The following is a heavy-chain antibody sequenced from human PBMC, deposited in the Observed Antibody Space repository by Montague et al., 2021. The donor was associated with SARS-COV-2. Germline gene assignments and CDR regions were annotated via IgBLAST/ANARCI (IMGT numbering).Heavy chain of an antibody. Sequence: CAISGDSVSSDTAAWHWIRQSPSRGLEWLGRTFYRSQWHTDSAASVRSRISSSGDISKNQFSLHLNSVTPEDTALYFCARKMDSSFDVWGKGTMVIVSS. CDR3: ARKMDSSFDV. J-gene: IGHJ3*01. CDR2: TFYRSQWHT. D-gene: IGHD2-2*03. V-gene: IGHV6-1*01. CDR1: GDSVSSDTAA.